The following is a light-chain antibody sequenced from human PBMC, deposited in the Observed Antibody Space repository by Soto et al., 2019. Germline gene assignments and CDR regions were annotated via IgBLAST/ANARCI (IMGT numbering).Light chain of an antibody. CDR1: QSIDNY. CDR2: SAS. Sequence: DIQMTQSPSSLSASVGDRVTITCRARQSIDNYLNWYQQKSGKAPQLLIYSASHLQSGVPSRFSGGGYGTDFILTISSLQPEDSAIYFCQQSITAPLTFGGGTKVEIK. J-gene: IGKJ4*01. V-gene: IGKV1-39*01. CDR3: QQSITAPLT.